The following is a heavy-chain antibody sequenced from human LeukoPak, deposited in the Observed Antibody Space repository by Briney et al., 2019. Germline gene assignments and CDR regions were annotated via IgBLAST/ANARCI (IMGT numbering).Heavy chain of an antibody. CDR3: ARDYYDTSGYAFDY. J-gene: IGHJ4*02. CDR1: GFTFDDYA. CDR2: ISGSSSTI. D-gene: IGHD3-22*01. Sequence: PGRSLRLSCAASGFTFDDYAMHWVRQAPGKGLEWVSYISGSSSTIYYADSVKGRFTISRDNAKNSLYLQMNSLRAEDTAVYYCARDYYDTSGYAFDYWGQGTLVTVSS. V-gene: IGHV3-48*01.